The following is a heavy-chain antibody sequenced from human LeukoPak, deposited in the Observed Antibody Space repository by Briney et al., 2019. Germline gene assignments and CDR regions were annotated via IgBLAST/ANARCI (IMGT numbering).Heavy chain of an antibody. CDR3: AREGGAAASIDY. CDR1: GFTFDDYG. V-gene: IGHV3-20*04. Sequence: GGSLRLSCAASGFTFDDYGMDWVRQSPGGGLEWVSAINWNGGSTGYADSVQGRFTISRDNAKNSLYLQMNSLRAEDTAVYYCAREGGAAASIDYWGQGTLVTVSS. J-gene: IGHJ4*02. D-gene: IGHD6-13*01. CDR2: INWNGGST.